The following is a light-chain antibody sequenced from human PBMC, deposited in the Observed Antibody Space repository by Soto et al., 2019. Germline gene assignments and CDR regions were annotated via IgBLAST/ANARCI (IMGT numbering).Light chain of an antibody. V-gene: IGKV3-15*01. Sequence: EIVLTQSPATLSVYPGDRATLSCRASQSVSGDLAWYHHKPVQAPRLLIYDASTRALDTPARFAGSGSGTEFTLTISSLQSEDFAIYYCQQYHNWPYTLGQGTKEDIK. CDR2: DAS. CDR3: QQYHNWPYT. CDR1: QSVSGD. J-gene: IGKJ2*01.